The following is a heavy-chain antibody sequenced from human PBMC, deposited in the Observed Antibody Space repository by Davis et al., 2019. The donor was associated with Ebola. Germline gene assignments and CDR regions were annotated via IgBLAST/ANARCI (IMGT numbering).Heavy chain of an antibody. J-gene: IGHJ6*02. D-gene: IGHD6-19*01. CDR2: INSDGSSI. CDR1: GFTFSSYW. Sequence: PGGSLRLSCAASGFTFSSYWMHWVRQAPGKGLVWVSRINSDGSSINYADSVKGRFSISRDNAKNTVYLEMNSMRAGDTAVYYCAAPRDSGWYYFYGLDVWGQGTTVTVSS. CDR3: AAPRDSGWYYFYGLDV. V-gene: IGHV3-74*01.